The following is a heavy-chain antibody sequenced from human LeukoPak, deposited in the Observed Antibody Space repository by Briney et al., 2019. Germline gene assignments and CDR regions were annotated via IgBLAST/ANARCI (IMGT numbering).Heavy chain of an antibody. D-gene: IGHD3-22*01. J-gene: IGHJ4*02. CDR1: GGTFSSYA. Sequence: SVKVSCKASGGTFSSYAISWVRQAPGQGLEWMGRIIPVLGIANYAQKFQGRVTITADKSTSTAYMELSSLRSEDTAVYYCARDHERYYYDSSGYYYYFDYWGQGTLVTVSS. CDR3: ARDHERYYYDSSGYYYYFDY. CDR2: IIPVLGIA. V-gene: IGHV1-69*04.